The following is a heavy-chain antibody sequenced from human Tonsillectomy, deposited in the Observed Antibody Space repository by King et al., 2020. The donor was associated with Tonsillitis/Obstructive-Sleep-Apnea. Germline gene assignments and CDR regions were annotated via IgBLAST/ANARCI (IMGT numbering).Heavy chain of an antibody. V-gene: IGHV3-64D*06. CDR3: VKGRLYSSSWLPYYYYYYYMDV. CDR2: ISSNGGST. Sequence: QLVQSGGGLVQPGGSLRLSCSASGFTFSSYAMHWVRQAPGKGLEYVSAISSNGGSTYYADSVKGRFTISRDNSKNTLYLQMSSLRAEDTAVYYCVKGRLYSSSWLPYYYYYYYMDVWGKGTTVTVSS. J-gene: IGHJ6*03. CDR1: GFTFSSYA. D-gene: IGHD6-13*01.